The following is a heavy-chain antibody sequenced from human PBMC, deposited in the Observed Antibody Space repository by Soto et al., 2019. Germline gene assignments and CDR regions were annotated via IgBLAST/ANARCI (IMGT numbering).Heavy chain of an antibody. CDR2: IYHSGSI. J-gene: IGHJ5*02. CDR3: ARVPAP. V-gene: IGHV4-30-2*01. Sequence: QLRLQESGSGLVKPSQTLSLTCAVSGGSISSGGYSWSWIRQPPGKGLEWIGYIYHSGSIYYNPSLKSRVTISVDRSENQFSLKLSSVTAADTAVYYCARVPAPWGQGTLVTVSS. CDR1: GGSISSGGYS.